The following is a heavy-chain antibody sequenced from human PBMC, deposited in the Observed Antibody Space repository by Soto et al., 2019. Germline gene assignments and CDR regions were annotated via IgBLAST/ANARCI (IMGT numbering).Heavy chain of an antibody. J-gene: IGHJ4*02. V-gene: IGHV3-23*01. CDR1: GFTFNNYA. D-gene: IGHD3-3*01. CDR2: ISDSGGST. CDR3: ARCPGEKCARNTIFGVVGEGFDY. Sequence: EVQLLESGGGLVQPGGSLRLSCAASGFTFNNYAMSWVRQAPGKGLEWVSSISDSGGSTYYGDSVKGWFTISRDNSKNTVYLQMSSLRAEDTAVYYCARCPGEKCARNTIFGVVGEGFDYWGQGTLVTVSS.